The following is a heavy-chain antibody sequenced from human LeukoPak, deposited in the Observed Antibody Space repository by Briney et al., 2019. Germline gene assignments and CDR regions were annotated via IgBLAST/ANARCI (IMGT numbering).Heavy chain of an antibody. Sequence: GGSLRLSCAASGFTFSSYEMNWVRQAPGKGLEWVANIKQDGSEKYYVDSVKGRFTISRDNAKNSLFLQMNSLRAEDTAVYYCARVEETLTTAAIIRKYYYYYYYMDVWGKGTTVTVSS. J-gene: IGHJ6*03. CDR3: ARVEETLTTAAIIRKYYYYYYYMDV. V-gene: IGHV3-7*01. CDR2: IKQDGSEK. CDR1: GFTFSSYE. D-gene: IGHD4-11*01.